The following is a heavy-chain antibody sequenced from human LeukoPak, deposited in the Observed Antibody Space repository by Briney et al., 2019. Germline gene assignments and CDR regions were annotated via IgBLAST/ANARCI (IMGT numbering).Heavy chain of an antibody. CDR2: IYTSGST. CDR1: GGSISSYY. V-gene: IGHV4-4*07. Sequence: SETLSLTCTVSGGSISSYYWSWIRQPAGKGLEWIGRIYTSGSTNYNPSLKSRVTMSVDTSKNQFSLKLSSVTAADTAVYYCARDLHSSGWYYFDYWGQGTLVTVPS. J-gene: IGHJ4*02. CDR3: ARDLHSSGWYYFDY. D-gene: IGHD6-19*01.